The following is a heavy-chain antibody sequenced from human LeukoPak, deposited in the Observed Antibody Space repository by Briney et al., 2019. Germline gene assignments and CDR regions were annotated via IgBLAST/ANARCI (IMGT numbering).Heavy chain of an antibody. V-gene: IGHV4-59*08. CDR3: ARRELGKHYFDY. CDR1: GGSINSYY. CDR2: VYYSGSS. Sequence: PSETLSLTCTVSGGSINSYYWSWIRQPPGKGLEWIGYVYYSGSSDSHPSLKSRVTISVDTSKSQFSLKLRSVTAADTAVYYCARRELGKHYFDYWGQGTLVTVSS. D-gene: IGHD7-27*01. J-gene: IGHJ4*02.